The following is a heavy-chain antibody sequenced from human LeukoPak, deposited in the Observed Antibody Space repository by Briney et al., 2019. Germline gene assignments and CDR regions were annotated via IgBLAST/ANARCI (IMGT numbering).Heavy chain of an antibody. CDR3: ARDRSVGVLPAPPFDF. CDR2: IYYSGST. D-gene: IGHD6-6*01. J-gene: IGHJ4*02. V-gene: IGHV4-39*07. CDR1: GDSISSTNYY. Sequence: SETLSLTCTVSGDSISSTNYYWGWIRQPPGTGLEWIGSIYYSGSTFNNPSLKSRLTISADTSKNQFSLTLTSVTAADTAVYYCARDRSVGVLPAPPFDFWGQGTLVTVSS.